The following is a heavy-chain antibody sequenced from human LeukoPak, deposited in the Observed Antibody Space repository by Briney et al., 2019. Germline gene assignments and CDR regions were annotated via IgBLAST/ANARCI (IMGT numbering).Heavy chain of an antibody. CDR2: ITDAVGST. Sequence: PGGSLRLSCAASGFTFSSYAMSWVRQAPGKGLEWVSAITDAVGSTHYADSVKGRFTISSDNSKSTVYLQMNSLRPEDMAVYYCAKEIFSGLLYIDYWGQGTLVTVSS. V-gene: IGHV3-23*01. D-gene: IGHD5-12*01. CDR1: GFTFSSYA. J-gene: IGHJ4*02. CDR3: AKEIFSGLLYIDY.